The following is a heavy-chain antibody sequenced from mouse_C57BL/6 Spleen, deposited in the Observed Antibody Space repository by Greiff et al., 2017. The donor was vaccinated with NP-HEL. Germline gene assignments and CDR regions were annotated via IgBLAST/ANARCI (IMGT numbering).Heavy chain of an antibody. J-gene: IGHJ3*01. D-gene: IGHD2-2*01. V-gene: IGHV1-39*01. CDR1: GYSFTDYN. CDR2: INPNYGTT. Sequence: EVKLMESGPELVKPGASVKISCKASGYSFTDYNMNWVKQSNGKSLEWIGVINPNYGTTSYNQKFKGKATLTVDQSSSTAYMQLNSLTSEDSAVYYCARGIYYGYLFAYWGQGTLVTVSA. CDR3: ARGIYYGYLFAY.